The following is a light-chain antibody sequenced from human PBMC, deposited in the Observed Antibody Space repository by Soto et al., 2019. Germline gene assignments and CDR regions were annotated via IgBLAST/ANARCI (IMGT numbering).Light chain of an antibody. CDR1: QSVSSNN. J-gene: IGKJ5*01. V-gene: IGKV3-20*01. CDR2: GAS. Sequence: EIVLTQSPGTLSLSPGETATLSCRASQSVSSNNLAWYHQKPGQTPRLIIYGASSRATGIPDRFSGSGSGTDFTLTISRLEPEDFAVYYCQQYDNSITFGQGTRLEIE. CDR3: QQYDNSIT.